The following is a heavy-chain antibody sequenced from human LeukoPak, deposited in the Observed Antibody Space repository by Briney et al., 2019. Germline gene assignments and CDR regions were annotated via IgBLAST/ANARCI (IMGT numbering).Heavy chain of an antibody. CDR2: IYSGGST. CDR3: ARVDNRARYDFWSGYSGYYYYMDV. V-gene: IGHV3-53*01. J-gene: IGHJ6*03. Sequence: GGSLRLSCAVSGFTFNRCAMGWVRQAPGKGLEWVSVIYSGGSTYYADSVKGRFTISRDNSKNTLYLQMNSLRAEDTAVYYCARVDNRARYDFWSGYSGYYYYMDVWGKGTTVTVSS. D-gene: IGHD3-3*01. CDR1: GFTFNRCA.